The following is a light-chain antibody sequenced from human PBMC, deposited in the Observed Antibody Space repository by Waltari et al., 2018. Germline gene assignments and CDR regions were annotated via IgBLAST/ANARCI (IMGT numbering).Light chain of an antibody. CDR3: QQYRNLWT. J-gene: IGKJ1*01. CDR2: KAS. CDR1: QRLSNW. V-gene: IGKV1-5*03. Sequence: ITGRASQRLSNWLAWYQQKPGKAPEGLIDKASTLESGVPSRFSGSGSGTEFTLTISSLQPDDFATYYWQQYRNLWTFGQGTKVEIK.